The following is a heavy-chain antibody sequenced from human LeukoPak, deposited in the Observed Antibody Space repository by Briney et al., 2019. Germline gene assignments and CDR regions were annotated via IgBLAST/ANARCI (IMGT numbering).Heavy chain of an antibody. V-gene: IGHV3-30*18. CDR1: GFTFSSYG. J-gene: IGHJ4*02. Sequence: GRSLRLSCAASGFTFSSYGMHWVRQAPGRGLEWVAVISHDGSNKYYVDSVKGRFTISRDNSKNTLYLQMNSLRVEDTAVYYCAKDRGSSSWYVDYWGQGTLVTVSS. CDR3: AKDRGSSSWYVDY. CDR2: ISHDGSNK. D-gene: IGHD6-13*01.